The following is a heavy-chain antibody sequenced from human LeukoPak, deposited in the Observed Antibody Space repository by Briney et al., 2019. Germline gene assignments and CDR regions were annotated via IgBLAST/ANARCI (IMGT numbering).Heavy chain of an antibody. CDR2: ISSSSSTI. J-gene: IGHJ4*02. Sequence: PGGSLRLSCAASGFTFSSYSMNWVRQAPGKGLEWVSYISSSSSTIYYADSVKGRFTISRDNAKNSLYLQMNSLRAEDTAVYYCARDGVDAEIYFDYWGQGNLVTVSS. D-gene: IGHD5-24*01. CDR3: ARDGVDAEIYFDY. CDR1: GFTFSSYS. V-gene: IGHV3-48*01.